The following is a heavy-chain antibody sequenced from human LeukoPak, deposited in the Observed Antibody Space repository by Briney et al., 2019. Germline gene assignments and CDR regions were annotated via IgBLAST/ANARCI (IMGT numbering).Heavy chain of an antibody. CDR3: ARVGSYYDSSGQTDWFDP. CDR1: GGSMNDNY. Sequence: SETLSLTCSVSGGSMNDNYLTWIRQAPGKGLEWIGYISNSGTTDYNPSLKSRVTMSVDTSKNEFSLKLTSVTAADTAMYYCARVGSYYDSSGQTDWFDPWGQGTLVTVSS. CDR2: ISNSGTT. V-gene: IGHV4-59*01. D-gene: IGHD3-22*01. J-gene: IGHJ5*02.